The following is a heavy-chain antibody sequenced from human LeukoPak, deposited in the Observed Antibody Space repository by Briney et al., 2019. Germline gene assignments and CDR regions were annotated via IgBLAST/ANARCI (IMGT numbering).Heavy chain of an antibody. V-gene: IGHV4-39*07. D-gene: IGHD1-26*01. J-gene: IGHJ3*02. CDR2: IYYSGST. CDR1: GGSITSSNYY. CDR3: ARFGPLGISDAFDI. Sequence: PSETLSLTCTVSGGSITSSNYYWGWIRQPPGKGLEWIGSIYYSGSTYYNPSLKSRVTISVDTSKNQFSLKLSSVTAADTAVYYCARFGPLGISDAFDIWGQGTMVTVSS.